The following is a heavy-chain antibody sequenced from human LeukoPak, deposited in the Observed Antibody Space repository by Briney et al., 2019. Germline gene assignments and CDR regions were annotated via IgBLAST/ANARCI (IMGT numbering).Heavy chain of an antibody. CDR2: ISGSGGST. CDR1: GFTFSSYA. V-gene: IGHV3-23*01. CDR3: ARPPMRPFRSSGWYSEFGY. D-gene: IGHD6-19*01. J-gene: IGHJ4*02. Sequence: HAGGSLRLSCAASGFTFSSYAMSWVRQAPGKGLEWVSAISGSGGSTYYVDSVKGRFTISRDNFKNTLYLQMNSLRAEDTAVYYCARPPMRPFRSSGWYSEFGYWGQGTLVTVSS.